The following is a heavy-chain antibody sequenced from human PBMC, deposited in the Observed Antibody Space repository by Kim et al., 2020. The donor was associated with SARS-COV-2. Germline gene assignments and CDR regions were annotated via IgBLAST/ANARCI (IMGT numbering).Heavy chain of an antibody. CDR3: ARSIVVVITATNYYYGMDV. Sequence: ASVKVSCKASGYTFTSYAMHWVRQAPGQRLEWMGWINAGNGNTKYSQKFQGRVTITRDTTASTAYMELSRLRSEDTAVYYCARSIVVVITATNYYYGMDVWSEGTTVTVSS. D-gene: IGHD2-15*01. J-gene: IGHJ6*02. CDR1: GYTFTSYA. CDR2: INAGNGNT. V-gene: IGHV1-3*01.